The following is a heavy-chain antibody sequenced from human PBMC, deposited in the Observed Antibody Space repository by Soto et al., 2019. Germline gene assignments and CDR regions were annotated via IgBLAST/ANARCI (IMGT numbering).Heavy chain of an antibody. Sequence: SETLSLTCAVSGVSLTSGNWWTWVRQSPQRGLEYIGEIFHDGTANYYPSFERRVAMSVDTSRNQFSLKLTSVTAADTAVYFFQRFVYDYRLNYEYRDFWGPGSLDTGSS. CDR2: IFHDGTA. CDR3: QRFVYDYRLNYEYRDF. D-gene: IGHD3-22*01. CDR1: GVSLTSGNW. V-gene: IGHV4-4*02. J-gene: IGHJ4*01.